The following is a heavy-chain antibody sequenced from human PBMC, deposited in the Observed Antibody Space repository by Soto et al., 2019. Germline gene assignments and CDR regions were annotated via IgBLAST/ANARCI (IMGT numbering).Heavy chain of an antibody. V-gene: IGHV1-69*06. CDR1: GGTFSSYA. J-gene: IGHJ4*02. Sequence: ASVKVSCKASGGTFSSYAISWVRQAPGQGLEWMGGIIPIFGTANYAQKFQGRVTITADKSTSTAYMELSSLRSEDTAVYYCARQLNYGIVVATSALDYWGQGTLVTVSS. CDR3: ARQLNYGIVVATSALDY. CDR2: IIPIFGTA. D-gene: IGHD3-22*01.